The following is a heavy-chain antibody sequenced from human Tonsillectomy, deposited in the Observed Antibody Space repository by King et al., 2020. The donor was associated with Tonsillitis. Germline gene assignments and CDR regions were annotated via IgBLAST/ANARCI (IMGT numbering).Heavy chain of an antibody. Sequence: QLVQSGAEVKKPGSSVKVSCQASGGTFISHAISWVRQAPGQGLAWMGRIIPIVGAANYAQNFQGRVTITADESTSTAYMELSSLRSDDTAVFYCASGRSSSGWNLDYWGQGTLVTVSS. CDR3: ASGRSSSGWNLDY. J-gene: IGHJ4*02. D-gene: IGHD6-19*01. CDR2: IIPIVGAA. CDR1: GGTFISHA. V-gene: IGHV1-69*18.